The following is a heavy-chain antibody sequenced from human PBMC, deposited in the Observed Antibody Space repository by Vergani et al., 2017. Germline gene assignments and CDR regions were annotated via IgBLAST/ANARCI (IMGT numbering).Heavy chain of an antibody. Sequence: EVQLVQSGAEVKKPGESLKISCKGSGYSFTSYWIGWVRQMPGKGLEWMGIIYPGDSDTRYSPSFQGQVTISADKSISTAYLQWSSLKASDTAMYYCARSRYDFWSGYYNWFDPWGQGTLVTVSS. D-gene: IGHD3-3*01. CDR2: IYPGDSDT. CDR3: ARSRYDFWSGYYNWFDP. CDR1: GYSFTSYW. J-gene: IGHJ5*02. V-gene: IGHV5-51*03.